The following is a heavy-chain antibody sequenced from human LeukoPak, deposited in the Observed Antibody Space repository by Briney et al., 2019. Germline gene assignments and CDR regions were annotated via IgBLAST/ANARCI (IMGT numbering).Heavy chain of an antibody. V-gene: IGHV5-51*01. CDR3: ARLGAAAGHPFDY. CDR2: IYPGDSDT. CDR1: GSSFTSYW. Sequence: GESLKISCKGSGSSFTSYWIGWVRQMPGKGLEWMGIIYPGDSDTRYSPSFLGQVTISADKSISTAYLQWSSLKASDTAMYYCARLGAAAGHPFDYWGQGTLVTVSS. J-gene: IGHJ4*02. D-gene: IGHD6-13*01.